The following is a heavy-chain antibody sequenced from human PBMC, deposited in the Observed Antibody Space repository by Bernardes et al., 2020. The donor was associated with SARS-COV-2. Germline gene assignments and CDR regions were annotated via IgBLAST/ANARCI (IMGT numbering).Heavy chain of an antibody. CDR2: VSPTGAGT. V-gene: IGHV3-23*01. CDR1: GFTFRSSG. D-gene: IGHD1-20*01. CDR3: EKYITGDVRYFDY. Sequence: GGSLRLSCAASGFTFRSSGMVWVRPAPGKGLEWVSTVSPTGAGTYYTDSVTGQFAISRDNSKSTLNLQMNSLGAEETAVYYSEKYITGDVRYFDYGGQGTLVTVSS. J-gene: IGHJ4*02.